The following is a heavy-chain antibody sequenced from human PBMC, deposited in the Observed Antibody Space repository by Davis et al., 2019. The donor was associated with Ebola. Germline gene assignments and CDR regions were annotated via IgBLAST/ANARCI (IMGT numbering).Heavy chain of an antibody. V-gene: IGHV3-23*01. CDR1: GFTFSNYD. CDR2: ISASEGHT. D-gene: IGHD2-15*01. Sequence: GESLKISCAASGFTFSNYDMSWVRQVPEKGLEWVSTISASEGHTHYSDSVKGRFTISRDNSKDTLYLQMNSLRAEDTATYYCARYCHYPDCSYFDCWGQGTMVAVSS. CDR3: ARYCHYPDCSYFDC. J-gene: IGHJ4*02.